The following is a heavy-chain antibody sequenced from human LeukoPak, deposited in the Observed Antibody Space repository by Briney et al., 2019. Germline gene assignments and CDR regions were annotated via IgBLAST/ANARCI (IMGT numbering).Heavy chain of an antibody. V-gene: IGHV3-30-3*01. D-gene: IGHD3-16*01. CDR2: ISYAGSNK. J-gene: IGHJ3*02. CDR3: ARGPYYDYVWGSRPSAFDI. CDR1: GFTFSSYA. Sequence: QPGGSLRLSCAACGFTFSSYAMHWVRQAPGKGLEWVAVISYAGSNKYYADSVKGRFTISRDNSKNTLYLQMNGLRAEYTAVYYCARGPYYDYVWGSRPSAFDIWGQGTMVTVSS.